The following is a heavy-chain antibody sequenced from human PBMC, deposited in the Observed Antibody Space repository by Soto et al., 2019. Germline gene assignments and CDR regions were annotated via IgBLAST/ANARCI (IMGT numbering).Heavy chain of an antibody. CDR1: GFTFSSYS. D-gene: IGHD6-19*01. CDR3: ARVDPGLGPYYYYGMDV. CDR2: ISSSSSYI. V-gene: IGHV3-21*01. J-gene: IGHJ6*02. Sequence: GGSLRLSCAASGFTFSSYSMNWVRQAPGKGLEWVSSISSSSSYIYYADSVKGRFTISRDNAKNSLYLQMNSLRAEDTAVYYCARVDPGLGPYYYYGMDVWGQGTTVT.